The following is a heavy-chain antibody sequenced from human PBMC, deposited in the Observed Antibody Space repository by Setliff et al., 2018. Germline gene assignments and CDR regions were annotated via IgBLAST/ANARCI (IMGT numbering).Heavy chain of an antibody. V-gene: IGHV4-34*01. J-gene: IGHJ4*02. CDR1: GGSFSGYY. CDR2: INHSGST. D-gene: IGHD6-13*01. CDR3: ARVSRRAPTLYGSSWYGRGGESRGYYFDY. Sequence: SETLSLTCAVYGGSFSGYYWSWIRQPPGKGLEWIGEINHSGSTNYNPSLKSRVTIAVDTSKNQFSLKPSSVTAADTAVYYCARVSRRAPTLYGSSWYGRGGESRGYYFDYWGQGTLVTVSS.